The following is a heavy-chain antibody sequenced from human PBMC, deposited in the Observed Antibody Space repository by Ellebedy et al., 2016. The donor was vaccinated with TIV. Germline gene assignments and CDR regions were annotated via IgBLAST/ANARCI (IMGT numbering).Heavy chain of an antibody. Sequence: GGSLRLSXAASGFTFSGSAMHWVRQASGKGLEWVGRIRSKANSYETAYAASVKGRFTISRDDSKNTAYLQMNSLKTEDTAVYYCTRTESIAAFDYWGQGTLVTVSS. V-gene: IGHV3-73*01. CDR3: TRTESIAAFDY. D-gene: IGHD6-6*01. CDR1: GFTFSGSA. J-gene: IGHJ4*02. CDR2: IRSKANSYET.